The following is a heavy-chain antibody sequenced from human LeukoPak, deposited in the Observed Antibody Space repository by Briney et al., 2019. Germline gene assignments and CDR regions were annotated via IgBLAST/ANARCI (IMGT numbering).Heavy chain of an antibody. CDR3: ARGEWEHLDY. V-gene: IGHV4-59*01. D-gene: IGHD1-26*01. CDR2: IYYSGST. CDR1: GGSISSYS. Sequence: SETLSLTCIVSGGSISSYSWNWIRQPPGKALEWIGYIYYSGSTSYNPSLKSRVTISVDTSKNQFSLKLSSVTAADTAVYYCARGEWEHLDYWGQGTLVTVSS. J-gene: IGHJ4*02.